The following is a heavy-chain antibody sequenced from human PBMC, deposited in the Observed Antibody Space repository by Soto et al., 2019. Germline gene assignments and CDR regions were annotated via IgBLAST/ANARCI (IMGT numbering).Heavy chain of an antibody. CDR2: FSAGGRT. CDR3: AKESMPEHYGDTLFDY. D-gene: IGHD4-17*01. V-gene: IGHV3-23*01. Sequence: EVQLLESGGALVQPGGYLRLSCTASGFSFSNYALSWVRQAPGKGLEWVSTFSAGGRTYYADSVTGRFTIARDSSRNTEHLQISLLRPDDTAVYYCAKESMPEHYGDTLFDYWGQGTRVTVSS. CDR1: GFSFSNYA. J-gene: IGHJ4*02.